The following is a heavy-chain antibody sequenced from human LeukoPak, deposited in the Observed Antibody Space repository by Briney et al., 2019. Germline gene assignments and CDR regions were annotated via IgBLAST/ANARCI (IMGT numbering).Heavy chain of an antibody. Sequence: SETLSLTCTVSGGSISIYYWNWIRQPAGKGLEWIGRIFTSGITNYNPSLKSRVTMSVETSKNQFSLNLSSVIAADTAIYYCARETSGTYYNPLGYMDVWGKGTTVTVFS. D-gene: IGHD3-10*01. CDR1: GGSISIYY. CDR3: ARETSGTYYNPLGYMDV. V-gene: IGHV4-4*07. J-gene: IGHJ6*03. CDR2: IFTSGIT.